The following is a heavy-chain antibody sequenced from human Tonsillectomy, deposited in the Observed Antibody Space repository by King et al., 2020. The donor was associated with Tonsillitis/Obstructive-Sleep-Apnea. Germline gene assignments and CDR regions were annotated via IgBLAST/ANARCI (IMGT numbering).Heavy chain of an antibody. CDR1: GGSISSYY. CDR3: ARRGSSGWYGTYYYGMDV. J-gene: IGHJ6*02. V-gene: IGHV4-59*08. Sequence: LPASGPGLVQPSETLSLTCPVSGGSISSYYWSWIRQPPGKGLEWIGYIYYSGSTNYNPSLKSRVTISVDTSKNQFSLKLSSVTAADTAVYYCARRGSSGWYGTYYYGMDVWGQGNTVTVSS. CDR2: IYYSGST. D-gene: IGHD6-19*01.